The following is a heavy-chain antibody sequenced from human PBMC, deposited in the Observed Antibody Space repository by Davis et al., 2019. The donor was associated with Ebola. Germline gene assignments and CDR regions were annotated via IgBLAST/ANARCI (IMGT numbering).Heavy chain of an antibody. J-gene: IGHJ3*02. CDR2: IYPGDSDT. CDR1: GYSFTTYW. Sequence: GESLKISCKGSGYSFTTYWVGWVRQMPGKGLEWIGIIYPGDSDTRYSPSFQGQVTISADKSITTAYLQWSSLKASDTAMYYCARPMTSRSAAAFDIWGQGTMVTVSS. D-gene: IGHD3-3*01. CDR3: ARPMTSRSAAAFDI. V-gene: IGHV5-51*01.